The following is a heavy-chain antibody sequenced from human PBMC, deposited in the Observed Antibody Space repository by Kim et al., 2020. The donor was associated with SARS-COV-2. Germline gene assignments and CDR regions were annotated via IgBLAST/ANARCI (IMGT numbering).Heavy chain of an antibody. Sequence: DSVKGCFTISRDNAKNSLYVQMNSLRPEDTAVSYCARTSYSSSWYGYFDLWGRGTLVTVSS. J-gene: IGHJ2*01. V-gene: IGHV3-7*04. D-gene: IGHD6-13*01. CDR3: ARTSYSSSWYGYFDL.